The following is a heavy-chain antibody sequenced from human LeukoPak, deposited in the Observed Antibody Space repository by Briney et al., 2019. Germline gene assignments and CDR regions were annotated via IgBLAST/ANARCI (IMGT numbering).Heavy chain of an antibody. V-gene: IGHV3-74*01. J-gene: IGHJ4*02. D-gene: IGHD2-15*01. CDR1: GFTFSSYW. Sequence: GGSLRLSCAASGFTFSSYWMHWVRQVSGKGLVWVSRINSDGSSTSYADSVKGRFTISRDNAKNTLYLQMNSLRAEDTAVYYCARSWGIVVVVAGHWGQGTLVTVSS. CDR3: ARSWGIVVVVAGH. CDR2: INSDGSST.